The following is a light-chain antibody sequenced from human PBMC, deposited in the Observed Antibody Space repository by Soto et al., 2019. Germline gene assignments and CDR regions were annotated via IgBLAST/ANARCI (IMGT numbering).Light chain of an antibody. Sequence: EIVLTQSPGTLSLSPGERATLSCRASQSVSSSYLAWYQQKPGQAPRLLIYDASSRATGIPERFSGSGSGTDFTLTISGLEPEDFSVYYGEQYSSSPYTFGQGTELEIK. J-gene: IGKJ2*01. CDR1: QSVSSSY. CDR3: EQYSSSPYT. CDR2: DAS. V-gene: IGKV3-20*01.